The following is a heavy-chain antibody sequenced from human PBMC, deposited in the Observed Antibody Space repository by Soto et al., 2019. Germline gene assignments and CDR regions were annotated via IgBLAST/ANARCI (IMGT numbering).Heavy chain of an antibody. D-gene: IGHD3-10*01. V-gene: IGHV4-31*03. CDR3: ARPYYYGSGSPDAFDI. Sequence: QVQLQESGPGLVKPSQTLSLTCTVSGGSISSGGYYWSWIRQHPGKGLEWIGYIYYSGNTYYNPSLKSRVTISVDTSKHQFSLKLSSVTAADTAVYYCARPYYYGSGSPDAFDIWGQGTMVTVSS. CDR2: IYYSGNT. J-gene: IGHJ3*02. CDR1: GGSISSGGYY.